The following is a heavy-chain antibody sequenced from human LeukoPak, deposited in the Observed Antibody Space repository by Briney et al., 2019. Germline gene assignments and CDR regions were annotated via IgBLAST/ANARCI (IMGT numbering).Heavy chain of an antibody. CDR1: GLTFGSYG. CDR2: ISSSSSYI. D-gene: IGHD4-17*01. Sequence: GGSLRLSCEASGLTFGSYGMSWVRQAPGKGLEWVSSISSSSSYIYYADSVKGRFTISRDNAKNSLYLQMNSLRAEDTAVYYCARDFDYGDYVGWFDPWGQGTLVTVSS. CDR3: ARDFDYGDYVGWFDP. V-gene: IGHV3-21*01. J-gene: IGHJ5*02.